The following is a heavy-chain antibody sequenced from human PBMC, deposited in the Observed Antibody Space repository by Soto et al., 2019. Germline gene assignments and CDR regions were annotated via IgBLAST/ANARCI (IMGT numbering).Heavy chain of an antibody. D-gene: IGHD3-22*01. CDR1: GFTFSSYA. J-gene: IGHJ4*02. V-gene: IGHV3-23*01. CDR2: ISGSGGST. CDR3: AKDHGSLDSSGYVFDY. Sequence: PGGSLRLSCAASGFTFSSYAMSWVRQAPGKGLEWVSAISGSGGSTYYADSVKGRFTISRDNSKNTLYLQMNSLRAEDTAVYYCAKDHGSLDSSGYVFDYWGQGTLVTVSS.